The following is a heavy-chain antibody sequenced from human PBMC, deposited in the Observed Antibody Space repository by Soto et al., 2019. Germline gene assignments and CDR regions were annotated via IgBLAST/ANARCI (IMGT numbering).Heavy chain of an antibody. CDR1: GGSISSSNW. CDR3: ASTTDDCSGGSCYSSFDY. CDR2: IYHSGST. J-gene: IGHJ4*02. Sequence: PSETLSLTCAVSGGSISSSNWWSWVRQPPGKGLEWIGEIYHSGSTNYNPSLKSRVTISVDKSKNQFSLKLSSVTAADTAVYYCASTTDDCSGGSCYSSFDYWGQGTLVTVS. D-gene: IGHD2-15*01. V-gene: IGHV4-4*02.